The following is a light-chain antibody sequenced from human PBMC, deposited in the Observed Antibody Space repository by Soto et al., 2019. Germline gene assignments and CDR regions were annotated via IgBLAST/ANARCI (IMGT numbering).Light chain of an antibody. J-gene: IGLJ1*01. V-gene: IGLV2-14*01. CDR3: SSYAGSNTPYV. CDR1: SSDIGGYNF. Sequence: QSVLTQPASVSGSPGQSITISCTGTSSDIGGYNFVSWYQQHPGKAPKLMIYEVSNRPSGVSNRFSGSKSGNTASLTISGLQAEDEADYYCSSYAGSNTPYVFGTGTKVTVL. CDR2: EVS.